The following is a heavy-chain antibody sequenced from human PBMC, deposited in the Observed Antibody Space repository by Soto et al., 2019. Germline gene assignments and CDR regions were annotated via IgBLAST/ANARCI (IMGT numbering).Heavy chain of an antibody. V-gene: IGHV3-9*01. CDR2: ISWNSYNT. D-gene: IGHD3-10*01. J-gene: IGHJ6*03. Sequence: EVQLVESGGGLAQPGTSLRLSCAASGFTFDDYAIHWVRQGPGKGLEWVSGISWNSYNTGNADSVKGRFTISRDNAKKSLYLEMNSLRTDDTALYFCAKAAGRNYYASLGYMDVWGKGTTVTVSS. CDR1: GFTFDDYA. CDR3: AKAAGRNYYASLGYMDV.